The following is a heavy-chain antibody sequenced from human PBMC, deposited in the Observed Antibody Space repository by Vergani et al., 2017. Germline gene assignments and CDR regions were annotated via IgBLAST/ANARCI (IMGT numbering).Heavy chain of an antibody. CDR1: GFPFSSYA. D-gene: IGHD4-17*01. CDR2: ISGSGGST. V-gene: IGHV3-23*01. J-gene: IGHJ3*02. CDR3: AKNLGHDYGDYVGHDAFDI. Sequence: EVQLLESGGGLVQPGGSLRLSCAASGFPFSSYAMSWVRQAPGKGLEWVSAISGSGGSTYYADSVKGRFTISRDNSKNTLYLQMNSLRAEDTAVYYCAKNLGHDYGDYVGHDAFDIWGQGTMVTVSS.